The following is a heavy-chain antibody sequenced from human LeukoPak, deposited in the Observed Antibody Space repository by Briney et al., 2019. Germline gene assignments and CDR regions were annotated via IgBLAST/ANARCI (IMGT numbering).Heavy chain of an antibody. V-gene: IGHV3-48*01. CDR2: ISSSSGTI. Sequence: GGSLRLSCAASGFTFSSYNMNWVRQAPGKGLEWVSYISSSSGTIYYADSVKGRFTISRDNAKNSLYLQMNSLRAEDTAVYYCARGLTPDYWGQGTLVTVSS. J-gene: IGHJ4*02. D-gene: IGHD3-16*01. CDR1: GFTFSSYN. CDR3: ARGLTPDY.